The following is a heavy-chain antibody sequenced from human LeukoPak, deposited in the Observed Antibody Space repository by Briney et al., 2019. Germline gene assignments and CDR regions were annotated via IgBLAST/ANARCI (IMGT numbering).Heavy chain of an antibody. V-gene: IGHV4-59*01. J-gene: IGHJ4*02. CDR3: ARQKNFGDPIDY. D-gene: IGHD4-17*01. Sequence: PSETLSLTCTVSGASITAYYWTWLRQPPGKGLQWIGYIYDIGETNYNPSLKSRVTISLDTSKNQFSLKLRSVTVADTAVYYCARQKNFGDPIDYWAQGTLVTVSS. CDR2: IYDIGET. CDR1: GASITAYY.